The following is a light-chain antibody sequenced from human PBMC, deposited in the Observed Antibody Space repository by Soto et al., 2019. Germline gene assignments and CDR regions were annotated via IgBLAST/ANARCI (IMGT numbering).Light chain of an antibody. V-gene: IGKV1-8*01. CDR1: QGISSY. Sequence: AILMTQSPSSLSASTGDRVTITCRASQGISSYLAWYQQKPGKAPKLLIYAASTLQSGVPSRFSGSGSGTDFTLTISCLQSEDFATYYCHKYYSYPFLTFGGGTKVDIK. CDR3: HKYYSYPFLT. CDR2: AAS. J-gene: IGKJ4*01.